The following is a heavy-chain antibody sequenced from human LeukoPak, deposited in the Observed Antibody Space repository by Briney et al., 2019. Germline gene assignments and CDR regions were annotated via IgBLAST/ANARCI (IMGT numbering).Heavy chain of an antibody. V-gene: IGHV3-23*01. J-gene: IGHJ4*02. CDR2: ISGSGGST. Sequence: PGGSLRLSCAASGFTFSSYAMSWVRQAPGKGLEWVSAISGSGGSTYYADSVKGRFTISRDNSKNTLYLQMNSLRAEDTAVYYCAKGLYRYSYGYGVLDYWGQGTQVTVSS. D-gene: IGHD5-18*01. CDR1: GFTFSSYA. CDR3: AKGLYRYSYGYGVLDY.